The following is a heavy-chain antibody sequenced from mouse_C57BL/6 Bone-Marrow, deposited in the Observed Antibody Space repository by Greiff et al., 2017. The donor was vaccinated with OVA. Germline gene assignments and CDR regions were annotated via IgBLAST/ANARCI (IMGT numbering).Heavy chain of an antibody. Sequence: EVKLVESGGGLVKPGGSLKLSCAASGFTFSDYGMHWVRQAPEKGLEWVAYISSGSSTLYYTDTVKGPFTITRDNAKNTLFRQMTSLRSEDTAMYYCARPGPYYFDYWGQGTTLTVSS. CDR2: ISSGSSTL. CDR1: GFTFSDYG. CDR3: ARPGPYYFDY. J-gene: IGHJ2*01. V-gene: IGHV5-17*01.